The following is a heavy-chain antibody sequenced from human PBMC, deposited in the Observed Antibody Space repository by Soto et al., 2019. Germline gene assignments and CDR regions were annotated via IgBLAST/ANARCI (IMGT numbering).Heavy chain of an antibody. CDR2: IIPIFGTA. D-gene: IGHD3-9*01. Sequence: GASVKVSCKASGGTFSSYAISWVRQAPGQGLEWMGGIIPIFGTANYAQKFQGRVTITADESTSTAYMELSSLRSEDTAVYYCARDRRDILTTYYYYGMDVWGQGTTVTVS. CDR1: GGTFSSYA. V-gene: IGHV1-69*13. CDR3: ARDRRDILTTYYYYGMDV. J-gene: IGHJ6*02.